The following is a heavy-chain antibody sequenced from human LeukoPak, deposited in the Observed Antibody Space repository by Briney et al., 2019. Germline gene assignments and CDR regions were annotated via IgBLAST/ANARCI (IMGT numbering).Heavy chain of an antibody. CDR3: AKVEETYYYDSRGYYPLYYFDY. CDR1: GFTFSTYA. V-gene: IGHV3-23*01. CDR2: ISGSGGST. J-gene: IGHJ4*02. D-gene: IGHD3-22*01. Sequence: GGSLRLSCEASGFTFSTYAMNWVRPAPGKGLEWVSGISGSGGSTYYADSVKGRFTISRDNSKNTLYLQMNSLRAEDTAVYYCAKVEETYYYDSRGYYPLYYFDYWGQGTLVTVSS.